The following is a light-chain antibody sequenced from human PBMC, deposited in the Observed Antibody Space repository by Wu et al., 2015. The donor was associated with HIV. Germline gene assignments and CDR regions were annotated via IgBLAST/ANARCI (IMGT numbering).Light chain of an antibody. Sequence: IQLTQSPSSLSASIGDRVTITCRASQDIATYLAWYQQIPGKAPRVLIYDASTLQTGVSSRFSGSGSGAEFTLSISGLQREDFAIYYCQQLNSFPLTFGHGTRLEIK. V-gene: IGKV1-9*01. CDR2: DAS. CDR3: QQLNSFPLT. J-gene: IGKJ5*01. CDR1: QDIATY.